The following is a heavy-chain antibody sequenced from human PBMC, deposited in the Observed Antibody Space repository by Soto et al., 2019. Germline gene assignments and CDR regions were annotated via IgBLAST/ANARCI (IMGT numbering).Heavy chain of an antibody. CDR1: GFTFSSYG. V-gene: IGHV3-33*01. CDR3: ARDEGGVGSSWAHFDY. D-gene: IGHD6-13*01. CDR2: IWYDGSNK. J-gene: IGHJ4*02. Sequence: GGSLRLSCAASGFTFSSYGMHWVRQAPGKGLEWVAVIWYDGSNKYYADSVKGRFTISRDNSKNTLYLQMNSLRAEDTAVYYCARDEGGVGSSWAHFDYWGQGTLVTVSS.